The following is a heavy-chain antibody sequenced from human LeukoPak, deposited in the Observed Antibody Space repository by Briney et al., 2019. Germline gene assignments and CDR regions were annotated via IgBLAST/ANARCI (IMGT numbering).Heavy chain of an antibody. CDR3: ARQDYGGWFDP. CDR2: IYYSGST. V-gene: IGHV4-59*01. J-gene: IGHJ5*02. Sequence: SETLSLTCTVSGGSISGYYWSWIRQPPGKGLEWIGYIYYSGSTNYNPSLKSRVTISVDTSKNQFSLKLSSVTAADTAVYYCARQDYGGWFDPWGQGTLVTVSS. CDR1: GGSISGYY. D-gene: IGHD4-23*01.